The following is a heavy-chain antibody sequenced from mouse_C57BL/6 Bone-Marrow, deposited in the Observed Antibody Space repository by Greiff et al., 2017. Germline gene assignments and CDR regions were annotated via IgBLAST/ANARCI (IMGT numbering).Heavy chain of an antibody. CDR2: IDPETGGT. CDR1: GYTFTAFE. D-gene: IGHD1-3*01. CDR3: TRGAPSRNWYFDV. Sequence: QVQLKQSGAELVRPGASVTLSCKASGYTFTAFEMHWVKQTPVHGLEWIGAIDPETGGTAYNQKFKGKAILTADKSSSTAYMERRSLTSEDSAVYYCTRGAPSRNWYFDVWGTGTTVTVSS. V-gene: IGHV1-15*01. J-gene: IGHJ1*03.